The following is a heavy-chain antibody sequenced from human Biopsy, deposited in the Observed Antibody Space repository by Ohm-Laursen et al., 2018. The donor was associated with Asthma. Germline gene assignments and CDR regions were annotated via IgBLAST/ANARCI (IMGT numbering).Heavy chain of an antibody. J-gene: IGHJ1*01. V-gene: IGHV3-7*01. CDR2: IKHDGSEN. Sequence: SLRLSCAASGFTFGDYWMSWARQVPGRGLGWVANIKHDGSENNHVDSLKGRFTISRDNAKNSLYLQMNSLRAEDTAVYYCARTFHFWSPYHAEHYQLWGQGTLVTVSS. CDR3: ARTFHFWSPYHAEHYQL. D-gene: IGHD3-3*02. CDR1: GFTFGDYW.